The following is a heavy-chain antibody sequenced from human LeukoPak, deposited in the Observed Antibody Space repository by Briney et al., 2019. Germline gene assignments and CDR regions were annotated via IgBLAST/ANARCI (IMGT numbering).Heavy chain of an antibody. D-gene: IGHD3-10*01. CDR1: GFTFSSYA. J-gene: IGHJ3*02. CDR2: ISYDGSNK. Sequence: PGGSLRLSCAASGFTFSSYAMHWVRQAPGKGLEWVAVISYDGSNKYYADSVKGRFTISRDNSKNTLYLQMNSLRAEDTAVYYRARGRSDAFDIWGQGTMVTVSS. V-gene: IGHV3-30-3*01. CDR3: ARGRSDAFDI.